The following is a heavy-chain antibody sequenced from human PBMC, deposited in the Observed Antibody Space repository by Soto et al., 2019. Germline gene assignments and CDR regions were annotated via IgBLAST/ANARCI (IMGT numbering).Heavy chain of an antibody. CDR3: SSPTVTPHYGMDV. CDR2: ISSSGSTI. Sequence: QVQLVESGGGLVKPGGSLRLSCAASGFTFSDYYMSWIRQAPGKGLEWVSYISSSGSTIYYADSFKGRLTISRDNAQHPLYLQMNSLDADDTAVYYCSSPTVTPHYGMDVWGQGTTVTVSS. V-gene: IGHV3-11*01. CDR1: GFTFSDYY. J-gene: IGHJ6*02. D-gene: IGHD4-17*01.